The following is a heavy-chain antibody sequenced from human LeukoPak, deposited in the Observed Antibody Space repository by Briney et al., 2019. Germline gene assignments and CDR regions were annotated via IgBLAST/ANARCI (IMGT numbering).Heavy chain of an antibody. Sequence: SQTLSLTCTVSRGSISSSSYYWNWIRQPAGKGLEWIGRVYANGSTNYNPSLNSRVTISVDTSKNQFSLKLSSVTAADTAVYYCARRGDVWGQGTTVTVSS. CDR2: VYANGST. CDR1: RGSISSSSYY. J-gene: IGHJ3*01. V-gene: IGHV4-61*02. CDR3: ARRGDV.